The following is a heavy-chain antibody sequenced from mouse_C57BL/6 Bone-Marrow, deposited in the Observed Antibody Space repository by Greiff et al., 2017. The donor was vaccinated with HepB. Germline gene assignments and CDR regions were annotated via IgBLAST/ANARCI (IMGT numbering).Heavy chain of an antibody. J-gene: IGHJ4*01. CDR2: ISSGSSTI. CDR3: ARSPGDGYYAFYAMDY. CDR1: GFTFSDYG. D-gene: IGHD2-3*01. Sequence: VQLQQSGGGLVKPGGSLKLSCAASGFTFSDYGMHWVRQAPEKGLEWVAYISSGSSTIYYADTVKGRFTISRDNAKNTLFLQMTSLRSEDTAMYYCARSPGDGYYAFYAMDYWGQGTSVTVSS. V-gene: IGHV5-17*01.